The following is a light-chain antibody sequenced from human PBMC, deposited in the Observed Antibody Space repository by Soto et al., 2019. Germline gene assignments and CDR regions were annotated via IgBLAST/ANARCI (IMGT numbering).Light chain of an antibody. CDR3: AARDDSLNGFYV. Sequence: QSVLTQPPSASGTPGQRVTISCSGSSSNIGTNTVNWYLQLPGTAPKLLIYNNNQRPSGVPERFSGSKSGTSASLAISGLRSKDEADYYCAARDDSLNGFYVFGSGTKLTVL. V-gene: IGLV1-44*01. CDR2: NNN. CDR1: SSNIGTNT. J-gene: IGLJ1*01.